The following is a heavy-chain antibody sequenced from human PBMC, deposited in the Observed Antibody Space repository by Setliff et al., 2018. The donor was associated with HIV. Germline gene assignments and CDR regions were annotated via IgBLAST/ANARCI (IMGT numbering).Heavy chain of an antibody. J-gene: IGHJ4*02. CDR3: AKDETYHPVLTGYSALDY. CDR1: GFNRHYV. V-gene: IGHV3-30*02. CDR2: IRYDGSNK. Sequence: LSLSCAGLGFNRHYVHWVRQAPGKGLEWVAFIRYDGSNKYYADSVQGRFTISRDNSKNTLYLQMNSLRPEDTAVYYCAKDETYHPVLTGYSALDYWGQGTLVTVSS. D-gene: IGHD3-9*01.